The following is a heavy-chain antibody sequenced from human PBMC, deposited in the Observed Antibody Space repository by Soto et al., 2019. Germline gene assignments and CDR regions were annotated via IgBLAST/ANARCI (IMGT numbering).Heavy chain of an antibody. J-gene: IGHJ4*02. V-gene: IGHV3-74*03. CDR1: GFTFSSYW. Sequence: GGSLRLSCAASGFTFSSYWMHWVRQAPGKGLVWVSRINTEGSSTTYADAVTGRFTISRDNAKNTLNLQMNSLRAEDTAVYYCARESGRYGDFDYWGQGTLVTVSS. CDR2: INTEGSST. CDR3: ARESGRYGDFDY. D-gene: IGHD6-19*01.